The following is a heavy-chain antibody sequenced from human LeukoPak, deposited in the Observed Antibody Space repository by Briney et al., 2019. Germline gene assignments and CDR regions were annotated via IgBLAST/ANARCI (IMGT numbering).Heavy chain of an antibody. Sequence: PGGALRLSCAASGFTFSSYWMSWVRQAPGKGLEWVANIKQDGSEKYYVDSVKGRFTISRDNAKNSLYLQMNSLRAEDTAVYYCARDPSPWYYYDSSGSFLDYWGQGTLVTVSS. CDR1: GFTFSSYW. J-gene: IGHJ4*02. V-gene: IGHV3-7*01. CDR2: IKQDGSEK. CDR3: ARDPSPWYYYDSSGSFLDY. D-gene: IGHD3-22*01.